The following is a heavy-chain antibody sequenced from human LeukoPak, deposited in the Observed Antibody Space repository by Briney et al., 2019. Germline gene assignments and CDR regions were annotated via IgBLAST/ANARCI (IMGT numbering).Heavy chain of an antibody. CDR2: IIPIFGTA. J-gene: IGHJ3*02. V-gene: IGHV1-69*13. Sequence: GASVKVSCKASGGTFSSYAISWVRQAPGQGLEWMGGIIPIFGTANYAQKFQGRVTITADESTSTAYMELSSLRSEDTAVYYCAREEVVAARPKSRAFDIWGQGTMVTVSS. CDR3: AREEVVAARPKSRAFDI. D-gene: IGHD6-6*01. CDR1: GGTFSSYA.